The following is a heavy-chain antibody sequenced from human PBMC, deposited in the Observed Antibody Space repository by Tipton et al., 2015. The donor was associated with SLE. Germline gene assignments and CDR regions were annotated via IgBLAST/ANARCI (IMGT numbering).Heavy chain of an antibody. Sequence: LSLTCTVSGGSISSSSYYWGWIRQPPGKGLEWIGSIYYSGSTNYNPSLKSRVTISVDTSKNQFSLKLSSVTAADTAVYYCARDPNGGYGSFDYWGLGALVTVSS. CDR2: IYYSGST. CDR1: GGSISSSSYY. V-gene: IGHV4-39*07. J-gene: IGHJ4*02. CDR3: ARDPNGGYGSFDY. D-gene: IGHD7-27*01.